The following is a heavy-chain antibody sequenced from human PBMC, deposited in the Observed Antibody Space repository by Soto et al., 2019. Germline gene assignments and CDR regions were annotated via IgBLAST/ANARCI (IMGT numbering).Heavy chain of an antibody. D-gene: IGHD4-4*01. J-gene: IGHJ5*02. Sequence: QITLKESGPTLVKPTQTLTLTCTFSGFSLSTSGVGVGWIRQPPGKALEWLALIYWDDDKRYSPSLKSRLTITKDTSKNQVVLTMTNMDPVNTATYYCALSGSGNYVSRWFDPWGQGTLVTVSS. CDR3: ALSGSGNYVSRWFDP. CDR1: GFSLSTSGVG. V-gene: IGHV2-5*02. CDR2: IYWDDDK.